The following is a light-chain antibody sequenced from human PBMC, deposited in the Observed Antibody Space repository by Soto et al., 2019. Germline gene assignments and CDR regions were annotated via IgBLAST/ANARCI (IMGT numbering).Light chain of an antibody. CDR2: AAS. J-gene: IGKJ1*01. Sequence: IQLTQSPSSLSASVGDRVTITCRASQDIAIYLAWYQQKPGEAPKLLIYAASTLHSGVPSRFSGSGSGTEFTLTITSLQPEDFATYYCQQNAITPPWTFGQGTK. V-gene: IGKV1-39*01. CDR3: QQNAITPPWT. CDR1: QDIAIY.